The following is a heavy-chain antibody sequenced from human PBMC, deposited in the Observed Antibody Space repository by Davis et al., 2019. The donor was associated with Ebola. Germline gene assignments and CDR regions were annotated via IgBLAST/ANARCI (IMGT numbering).Heavy chain of an antibody. Sequence: GGSLRLSCAASGFTFNSYRMTWVRQAPGKGLEWVANIKEDGSEKYYVDSVKGRFTISRDNAKNSVFLQMSSLRADDTAVYYCARGYWNFDQWGQGTLVTVSS. CDR3: ARGYWNFDQ. CDR1: GFTFNSYR. D-gene: IGHD1-1*01. J-gene: IGHJ4*02. V-gene: IGHV3-7*03. CDR2: IKEDGSEK.